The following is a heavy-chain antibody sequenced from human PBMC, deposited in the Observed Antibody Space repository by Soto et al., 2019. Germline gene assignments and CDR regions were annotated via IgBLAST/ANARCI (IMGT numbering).Heavy chain of an antibody. J-gene: IGHJ6*02. V-gene: IGHV1-18*04. D-gene: IGHD1-1*01. CDR1: GYTFTSYG. Sequence: ASVKVSCKASGYTFTSYGISWVRQAPGQGLEWMGWISAYNGNTNYAQKLQGRVTMTTDTPTSTAYMGLRSLRSDDTAAYYCAREHSTTRWYYIHYGMDVWGQGTTVTVSS. CDR3: AREHSTTRWYYIHYGMDV. CDR2: ISAYNGNT.